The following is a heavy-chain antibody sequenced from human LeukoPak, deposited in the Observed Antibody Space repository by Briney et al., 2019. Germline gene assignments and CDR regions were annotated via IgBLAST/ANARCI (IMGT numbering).Heavy chain of an antibody. CDR2: IYYSGST. D-gene: IGHD3-10*01. Sequence: NPSETVSLTCTVSGGSISSYCWSWIRQPPGKGLEWIGYIYYSGSTNYNASLKSRVTMSVDTSKNQFSLKLSSVTAADTAVYYCARGDGLWFGELLSAFDIWGQGTMVTVSS. V-gene: IGHV4-59*01. CDR1: GGSISSYC. J-gene: IGHJ3*02. CDR3: ARGDGLWFGELLSAFDI.